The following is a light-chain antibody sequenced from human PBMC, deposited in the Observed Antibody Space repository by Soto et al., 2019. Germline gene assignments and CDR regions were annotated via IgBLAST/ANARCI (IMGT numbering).Light chain of an antibody. CDR3: QQYSGFPYT. V-gene: IGKV1-16*01. CDR1: HDTSNS. J-gene: IGKJ2*01. CDR2: GAS. Sequence: DIQMTQSPSSLSASVGDRVTIICRASHDTSNSVAWFQQKPGMAPKSLIYGASSLQSGVSSRFSGSGSGTHFTLTISSLQPEDFATYYCQQYSGFPYTFGQGTKLEIK.